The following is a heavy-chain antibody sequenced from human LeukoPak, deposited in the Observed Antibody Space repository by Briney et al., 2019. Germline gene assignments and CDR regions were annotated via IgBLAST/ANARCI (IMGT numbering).Heavy chain of an antibody. CDR1: GFTFDDYA. V-gene: IGHV3-9*01. Sequence: GGSLRLFCAASGFTFDDYAMHWVRQAPGKGLEWVSGISWNSGSIGYADSVKGRFTISRDNAKNSLYLQMNSLRAEDTALYYCAKDLSGYSSGWYTVGSAFDIWGQGTMVTVSS. CDR2: ISWNSGSI. D-gene: IGHD6-19*01. CDR3: AKDLSGYSSGWYTVGSAFDI. J-gene: IGHJ3*02.